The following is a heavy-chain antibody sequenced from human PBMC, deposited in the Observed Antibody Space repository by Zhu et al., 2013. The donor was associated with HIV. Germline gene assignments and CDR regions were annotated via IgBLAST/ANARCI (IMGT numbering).Heavy chain of an antibody. V-gene: IGHV1-18*01. CDR1: GYTFTSYG. Sequence: QVQLVQSGAEVKKPGASVKVSCKASGYTFTSYGISWVRQAPGQGLEWMGWISAYNGNTNYAQKLQGRVTMTTDTSTSTAYMELRSLRSDDTAVYYCARDGEKCPRSGSYGGCMLGYDYWGQGTLVTVSS. CDR3: ARDGEKCPRSGSYGGCMLGYDY. J-gene: IGHJ4*02. CDR2: ISAYNGNT. D-gene: IGHD1-26*01.